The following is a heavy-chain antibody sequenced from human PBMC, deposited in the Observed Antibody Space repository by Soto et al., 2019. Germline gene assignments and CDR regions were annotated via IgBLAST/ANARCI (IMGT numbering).Heavy chain of an antibody. CDR2: IIPILGIA. J-gene: IGHJ4*02. CDR3: ARGRTQAYDFWSPSQSFDY. Sequence: GASVKVSCKASGGTFSSYTISWVRQAPGQGLEWMGRIIPILGIANYAQKFQGRVTITADKSTSTAYMELSSLRSEDTAVYYCARGRTQAYDFWSPSQSFDYWGQGTLVTVSS. V-gene: IGHV1-69*02. D-gene: IGHD3-3*01. CDR1: GGTFSSYT.